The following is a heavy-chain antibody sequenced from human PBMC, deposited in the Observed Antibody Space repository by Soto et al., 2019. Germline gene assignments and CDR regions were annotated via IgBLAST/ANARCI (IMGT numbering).Heavy chain of an antibody. CDR3: ARDSLGRAYDLDY. D-gene: IGHD5-12*01. Sequence: QVQLVESGGGVVQPGRSLRLSCAASGFTFSSYGMHWVRQAPGKGLEWVAVIWNDGSEKYYEDSVKGRFTISRENSKSTLYLQMNSLRDEDTAVYYCARDSLGRAYDLDYWGQGTLVTVSS. V-gene: IGHV3-33*01. J-gene: IGHJ4*02. CDR1: GFTFSSYG. CDR2: IWNDGSEK.